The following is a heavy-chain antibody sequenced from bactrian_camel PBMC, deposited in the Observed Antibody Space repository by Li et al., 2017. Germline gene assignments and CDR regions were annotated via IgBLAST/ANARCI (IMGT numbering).Heavy chain of an antibody. CDR2: INTGDT. V-gene: IGHV3S1*01. J-gene: IGHJ4*01. CDR1: GFTFNRYW. CDR3: ASATNNY. Sequence: VQLVESGGGLVQPGGSLRLSCAASGFTFNRYWMSWVRQAPGKGLEWVSRINTGDTYYAPSVQGRFTISRDNAKNTLFLQMNSLKTEVTGVYYCASATNNYWGQGTQVTVS. D-gene: IGHD3*01.